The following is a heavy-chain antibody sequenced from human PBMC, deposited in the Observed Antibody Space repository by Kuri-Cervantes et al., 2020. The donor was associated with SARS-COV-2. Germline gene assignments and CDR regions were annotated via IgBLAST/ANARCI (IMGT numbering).Heavy chain of an antibody. V-gene: IGHV4-39*07. CDR2: IYYSGST. J-gene: IGHJ4*02. CDR1: GGSISSSSYY. Sequence: SETLSLTCTVSGGSISSSSYYWGWIRQPPGKGLEWIGSIYYSGSTNYNPSLKSRVTISVDTSKNQFSLKLSSVTAADTAVYYCARVAAGYFDYWGQGTLVTVSS. CDR3: ARVAAGYFDY. D-gene: IGHD6-25*01.